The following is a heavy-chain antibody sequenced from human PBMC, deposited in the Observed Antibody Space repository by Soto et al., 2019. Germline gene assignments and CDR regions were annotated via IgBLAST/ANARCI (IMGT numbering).Heavy chain of an antibody. J-gene: IGHJ5*02. V-gene: IGHV3-21*01. CDR2: ISSSSSYI. D-gene: IGHD1-1*01. Sequence: EVQLVESGGGLVKPGGSLRLSCAASGFTFSSYSMNWVRQAPGKGLEWVSSISSSSSYIYYADSVKGRFTISRDNAKNSLYLQMNSLRAGDTAVYYCARERELEHPRRAGFEPWGQVTLVTVAS. CDR3: ARERELEHPRRAGFEP. CDR1: GFTFSSYS.